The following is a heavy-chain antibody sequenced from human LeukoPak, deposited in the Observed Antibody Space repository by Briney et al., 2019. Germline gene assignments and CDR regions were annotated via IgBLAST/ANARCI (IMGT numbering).Heavy chain of an antibody. J-gene: IGHJ4*02. Sequence: ASVKVSCKASGYPFTSYGITWVRQAPGQGLEWMGWISSYNGNTNYAQKLQGRVSMTTDTSTSTAYMELRSLRSDDTAVYFCARGYYFVSSAYSDQWGQGTLVTVSS. V-gene: IGHV1-18*01. D-gene: IGHD3-22*01. CDR1: GYPFTSYG. CDR2: ISSYNGNT. CDR3: ARGYYFVSSAYSDQ.